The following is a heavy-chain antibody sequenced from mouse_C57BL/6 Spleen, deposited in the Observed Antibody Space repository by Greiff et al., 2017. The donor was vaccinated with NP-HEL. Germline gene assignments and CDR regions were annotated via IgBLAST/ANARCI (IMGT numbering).Heavy chain of an antibody. Sequence: VKLVESGPGLVQPSQSLSITCTVSGFSLTSYGVHWVRQSPGKGLEWLGVIWSGGSTDYNAAFISRLSISKDNSKSQVFFKMNSLQADDTAIYYCASYDYDGGDAMDYWGQGTSVTVSS. CDR3: ASYDYDGGDAMDY. CDR1: GFSLTSYG. J-gene: IGHJ4*01. V-gene: IGHV2-2*01. D-gene: IGHD2-4*01. CDR2: IWSGGST.